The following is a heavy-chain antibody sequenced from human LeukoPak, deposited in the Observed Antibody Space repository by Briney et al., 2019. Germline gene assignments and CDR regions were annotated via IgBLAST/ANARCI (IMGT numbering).Heavy chain of an antibody. Sequence: GGSLRLSCAASGFTFNNYWMIWVRHAPGKGLEWVANIKKDGSEKFFVDSVKGRFTFARDNAQNSLYVQMNGLRVEDTAIYYCSFPRGCYVFEMGGKG. CDR2: IKKDGSEK. D-gene: IGHD3-16*01. J-gene: IGHJ6*03. V-gene: IGHV3-7*01. CDR1: GFTFNNYW. CDR3: SFPRGCYVFEM.